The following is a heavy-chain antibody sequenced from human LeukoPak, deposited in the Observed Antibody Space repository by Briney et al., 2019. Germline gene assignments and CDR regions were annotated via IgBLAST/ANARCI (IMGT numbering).Heavy chain of an antibody. CDR1: GYSFTSYR. Sequence: GESLKISCKGSGYSFTSYRIGWVRQMPGKGLEWMGIIYPGDSDTRYSPSFQGQVTISADKSISTVYLQWSSLKASDTAMYYCARRGMNYDILTGYYLAFDIWGQGTMVTVSS. CDR3: ARRGMNYDILTGYYLAFDI. V-gene: IGHV5-51*01. D-gene: IGHD3-9*01. J-gene: IGHJ3*02. CDR2: IYPGDSDT.